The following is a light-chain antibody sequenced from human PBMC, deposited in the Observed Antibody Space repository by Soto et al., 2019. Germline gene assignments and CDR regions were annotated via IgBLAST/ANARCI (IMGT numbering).Light chain of an antibody. V-gene: IGLV2-14*01. J-gene: IGLJ1*01. CDR1: SSDIGGYYY. Sequence: QSALAQPASVSGSPGQSITISCTGTSSDIGGYYYVSWYQHHPGKAPKLLIYQVTNRPSRVSNRFSGSKSGSSASLAITGLQAEDEADYYCQTYDISLSGSYVFGTGTKVTVL. CDR2: QVT. CDR3: QTYDISLSGSYV.